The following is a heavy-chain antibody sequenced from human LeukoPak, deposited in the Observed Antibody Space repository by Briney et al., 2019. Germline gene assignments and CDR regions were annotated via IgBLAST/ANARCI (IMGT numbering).Heavy chain of an antibody. CDR3: ANYPSSWYPTADYYYYMDV. Sequence: GGPLRLSCAASGLTFSSYGMHWVRQAPGKGLEWVAFIRYDGSNKYYADSVKGRFTISRDNSKNTLYLQMNSLRAEDTAVYYCANYPSSWYPTADYYYYMDVWGKGTTVTVSS. J-gene: IGHJ6*03. V-gene: IGHV3-30*02. CDR1: GLTFSSYG. CDR2: IRYDGSNK. D-gene: IGHD6-13*01.